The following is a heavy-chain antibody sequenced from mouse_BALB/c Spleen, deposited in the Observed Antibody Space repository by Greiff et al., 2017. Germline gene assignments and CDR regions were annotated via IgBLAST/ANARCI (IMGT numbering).Heavy chain of an antibody. CDR2: ISDGGSYT. D-gene: IGHD1-2*01. V-gene: IGHV5-4*02. J-gene: IGHJ4*01. CDR3: ARALYGYNAMDY. Sequence: EVKLVESGGGLVKPGGSLKLSCAASGFTFSDYYMYWVRQTPEKRLEWVATISDGGSYTYYPDSVKGRFTISRDNAKNNLYLQVSSLKSEDTAMDYGARALYGYNAMDYWGQGTSVTVSS. CDR1: GFTFSDYY.